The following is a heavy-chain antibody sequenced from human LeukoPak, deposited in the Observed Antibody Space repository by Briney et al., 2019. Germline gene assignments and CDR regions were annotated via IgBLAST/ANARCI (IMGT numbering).Heavy chain of an antibody. CDR3: AGGDYYDRRFDN. Sequence: GGSLRLSCSASGFTFSTSWMNWVSQAPGKGLEWVADIKQDGSEKYYVDSVKGRFTISRDNAKNSLYLHLNRLRAEDTAVYYCAGGDYYDRRFDNWGQGTLVTVSS. D-gene: IGHD3-22*01. J-gene: IGHJ4*02. CDR2: IKQDGSEK. CDR1: GFTFSTSW. V-gene: IGHV3-7*02.